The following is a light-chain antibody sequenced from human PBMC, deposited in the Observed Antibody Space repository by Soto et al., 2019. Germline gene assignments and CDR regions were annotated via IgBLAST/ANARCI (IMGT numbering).Light chain of an antibody. J-gene: IGKJ1*01. CDR1: QSLSCW. CDR2: DAF. Sequence: DIQLTQTPSTLSSSIGDRFTIACLASQSLSCWLAWYQRTPGKAPKLLISDAFRLESGVPSRFRGSGSGTEFSLTISSLQPGDSATFYCQQYASYPWTSGRVTKVDI. V-gene: IGKV1-5*01. CDR3: QQYASYPWT.